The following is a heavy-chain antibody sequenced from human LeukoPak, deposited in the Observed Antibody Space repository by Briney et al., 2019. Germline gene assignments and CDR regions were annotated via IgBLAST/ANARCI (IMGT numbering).Heavy chain of an antibody. V-gene: IGHV1-18*01. CDR3: ATAVITFGGVIAPAGY. CDR1: GYTFTSYG. Sequence: ASVKVSCKASGYTFTSYGISWVRQAPGQGPEWMGWISTYNGNTDYAQRLQGRVTMTTDTATSTAYMELRSLRSDDTAVYYCATAVITFGGVIAPAGYWGQGTLVTVSS. CDR2: ISTYNGNT. D-gene: IGHD3-16*02. J-gene: IGHJ4*02.